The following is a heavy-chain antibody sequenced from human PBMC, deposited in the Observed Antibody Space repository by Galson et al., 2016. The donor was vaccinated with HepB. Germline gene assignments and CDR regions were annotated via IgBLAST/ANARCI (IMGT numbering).Heavy chain of an antibody. CDR2: ISSSGNSI. CDR1: GFTFSDFY. J-gene: IGHJ4*02. Sequence: SLRLSCAASGFTFSDFYMSWIRQAPGKGLEWLSHISSSGNSIYYADSTKGRFTVSRDNANNSMFLQMNSLRADDTAVYYCARSTVVNPPRGNWGRGTLVTVSA. CDR3: ARSTVVNPPRGN. V-gene: IGHV3-11*01. D-gene: IGHD4-23*01.